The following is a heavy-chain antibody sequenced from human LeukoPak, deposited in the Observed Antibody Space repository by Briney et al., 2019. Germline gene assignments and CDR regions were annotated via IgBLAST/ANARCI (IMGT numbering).Heavy chain of an antibody. CDR1: GLTFNSYW. Sequence: GGSLRLSCAASGLTFNSYWMHWVRHVAGKGLVWVARINGDASNTTYADSVKGRFTISRDNAKNTLYLQMNSLRVDDTAVYYCARAMPHDNWFDPWGQGSLVTVSS. J-gene: IGHJ5*02. V-gene: IGHV3-74*03. CDR3: ARAMPHDNWFDP. D-gene: IGHD2-2*01. CDR2: INGDASNT.